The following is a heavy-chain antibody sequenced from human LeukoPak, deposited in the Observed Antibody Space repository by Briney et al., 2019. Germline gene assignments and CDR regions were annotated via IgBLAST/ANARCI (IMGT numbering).Heavy chain of an antibody. D-gene: IGHD2-8*01. V-gene: IGHV4-59*01. J-gene: IGHJ5*02. Sequence: SETLSLTCTVSGGSISSYYWSWIRQPPGKGLEWIGYIYYSGSTNYNPSLKSRVTISVDTSKNQFSLKLSSVTAADTAVYYCASSSLGYAWGRGTLVTVSS. CDR3: ASSSLGYA. CDR2: IYYSGST. CDR1: GGSISSYY.